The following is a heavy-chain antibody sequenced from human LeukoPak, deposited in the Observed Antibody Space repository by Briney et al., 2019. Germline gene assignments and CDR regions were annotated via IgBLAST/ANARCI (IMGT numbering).Heavy chain of an antibody. CDR1: VLTFSNYA. D-gene: IGHD1-1*01. J-gene: IGHJ4*02. CDR2: ISGGGDST. CDR3: AKGLTDVGTGFDQ. Sequence: GGSLRLSWAAAVLTFSNYAMGSVRRAPGKGLECVSVISGGGDSTYYADSVKGRFTISRDNFKNTVFLQMNSLRGEDTAVYFCAKGLTDVGTGFDQWGQGTLVTVSS. V-gene: IGHV3-23*01.